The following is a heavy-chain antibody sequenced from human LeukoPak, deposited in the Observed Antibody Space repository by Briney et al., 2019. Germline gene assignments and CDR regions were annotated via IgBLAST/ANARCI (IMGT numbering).Heavy chain of an antibody. CDR2: INPNSGGT. V-gene: IGHV1-2*06. J-gene: IGHJ4*02. D-gene: IGHD3-3*01. CDR1: GYTFTGYY. CDR3: ARDKGLEWLASCFDY. Sequence: ASVKVSCKASGYTFTGYYMHWVRQAPGQGLEWMGRINPNSGGTNYAQKFQGRVTMTRDTSISTAYMELSRLRSDDTAVNYCARDKGLEWLASCFDYWGQGTLVTVSS.